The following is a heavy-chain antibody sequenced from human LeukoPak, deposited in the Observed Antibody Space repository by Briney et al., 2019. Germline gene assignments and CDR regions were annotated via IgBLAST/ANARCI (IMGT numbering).Heavy chain of an antibody. CDR3: AKDWGYCSSTSCYKEDAFDI. CDR2: ISSSGSTI. CDR1: GFTFSSYE. Sequence: PGGSLRLSCAASGFTFSSYEMNWVRQAPGKGLEWVSYISSSGSTIYYADSVKGRFTISRDNAKNSLYLQMNSLRAEDTAVYYRAKDWGYCSSTSCYKEDAFDIWGQGTMVTVSS. V-gene: IGHV3-48*03. D-gene: IGHD2-2*02. J-gene: IGHJ3*02.